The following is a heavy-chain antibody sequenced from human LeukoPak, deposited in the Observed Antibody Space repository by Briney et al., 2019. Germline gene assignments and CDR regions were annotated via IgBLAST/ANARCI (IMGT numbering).Heavy chain of an antibody. V-gene: IGHV1-2*02. J-gene: IGHJ6*02. CDR2: INPISGGT. CDR3: ARDPRTTIFGVVIPYYYGMDV. CDR1: GYTFTGYY. Sequence: ASVKVSCKASGYTFTGYYMHWVRQAPGQGLQWMGWINPISGGTDYAEKFQGRVTMTRDTSISTAYMELSRLRSDDTAVYYCARDPRTTIFGVVIPYYYGMDVWGQGTTVTVSS. D-gene: IGHD3-3*01.